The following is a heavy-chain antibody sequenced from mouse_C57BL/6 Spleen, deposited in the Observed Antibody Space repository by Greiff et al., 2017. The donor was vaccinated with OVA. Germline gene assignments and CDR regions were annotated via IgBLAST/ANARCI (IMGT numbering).Heavy chain of an antibody. CDR1: GYTFTSYW. Sequence: VQLQQPRAELVRPGPSVKLSCKASGYTFTSYWMHWVKQRPGQGLEWIGVIDPSDSYTNYNQKFKGKATLTVDTSSSTAYMQLSSLTSEDSAVYYCARVGFYDVGAYWGQGTLVTVSA. CDR2: IDPSDSYT. V-gene: IGHV1-59*01. J-gene: IGHJ3*01. D-gene: IGHD2-12*01. CDR3: ARVGFYDVGAY.